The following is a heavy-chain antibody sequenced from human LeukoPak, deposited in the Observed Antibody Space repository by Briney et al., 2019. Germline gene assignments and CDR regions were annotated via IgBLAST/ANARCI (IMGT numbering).Heavy chain of an antibody. D-gene: IGHD6-6*01. J-gene: IGHJ5*02. CDR2: IHQSGDT. Sequence: SETLSLTCLVSGGSISSTSYYWSWIRQPPGKGLEWIAYIHQSGDTYSNPSLGSRVTTSADRSNNQFSLRVTSVTAADTAVYYCARLLAARPDDDRWGQGTLVTVSS. CDR1: GGSISSTSYY. CDR3: ARLLAARPDDDR. V-gene: IGHV4-30-2*01.